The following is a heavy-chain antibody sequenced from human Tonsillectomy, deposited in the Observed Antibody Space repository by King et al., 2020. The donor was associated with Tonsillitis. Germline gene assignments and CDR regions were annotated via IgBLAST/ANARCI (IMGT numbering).Heavy chain of an antibody. Sequence: VQLVESGGGLVQPGGSLRLSCAASGFTFSSYWIHWVRQAPGKGLVWVSRINSDGSSTSYADSVKGRFTISRDNARNTLYLQMNSLRAEDTAVYYCARDNWGGYYYYGMDVWGQGTTVTVPS. CDR1: GFTFSSYW. V-gene: IGHV3-74*01. D-gene: IGHD3-16*01. CDR2: INSDGSST. CDR3: ARDNWGGYYYYGMDV. J-gene: IGHJ6*02.